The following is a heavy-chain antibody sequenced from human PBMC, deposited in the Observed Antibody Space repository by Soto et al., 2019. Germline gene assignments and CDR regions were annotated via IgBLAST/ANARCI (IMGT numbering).Heavy chain of an antibody. CDR2: ISGTGVPT. D-gene: IGHD2-2*01. J-gene: IGHJ5*02. CDR3: AKSFCSSSSCFFLWVDP. CDR1: GFDFSSYA. Sequence: GGSLRLSCAASGFDFSSYAMSWVRQAPGKGLECISLISGTGVPTLYAESVKGRFSVSRDNSKDTLFLEMNNLGVDDTAMYYCAKSFCSSSSCFFLWVDPWGPGTLVTVSS. V-gene: IGHV3-23*01.